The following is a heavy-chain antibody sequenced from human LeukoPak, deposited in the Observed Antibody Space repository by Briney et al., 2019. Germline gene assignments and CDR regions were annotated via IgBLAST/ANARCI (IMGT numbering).Heavy chain of an antibody. D-gene: IGHD6-19*01. Sequence: SETLSLTCTVSSGFISSYYWSWIRQPPGKGLGWIGYIYYSGSTNYNPSLKSRVTISVDTSKNQFSLKLSSVTAADTAVYYCARGGRKTDQWLKRPIDYWGQGTLVTVSS. V-gene: IGHV4-59*12. CDR2: IYYSGST. CDR3: ARGGRKTDQWLKRPIDY. CDR1: SGFISSYY. J-gene: IGHJ4*02.